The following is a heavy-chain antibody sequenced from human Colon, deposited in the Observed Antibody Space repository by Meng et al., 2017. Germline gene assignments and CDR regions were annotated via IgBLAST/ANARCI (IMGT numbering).Heavy chain of an antibody. D-gene: IGHD3-3*01. J-gene: IGHJ3*02. CDR1: GYSISSGYY. CDR2: IYHSGST. V-gene: IGHV4-38-2*02. CDR3: ARDLKYYDFWSGYYWFDI. Sequence: SETLSLTCAVSGYSISSGYYWGWIRQPPGKGLEWIGSIYHSGSTYYNPSLKSRVTISVDMSKNQFSLKLSSVTAADTAVYYCARDLKYYDFWSGYYWFDIWGQGTMVTVSS.